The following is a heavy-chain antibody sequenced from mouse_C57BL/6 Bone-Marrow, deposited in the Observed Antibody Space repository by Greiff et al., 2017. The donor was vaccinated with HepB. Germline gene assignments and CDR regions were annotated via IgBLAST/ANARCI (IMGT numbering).Heavy chain of an antibody. J-gene: IGHJ3*01. V-gene: IGHV3-6*01. CDR2: ISYDGSN. CDR3: ARDRYSNEAY. CDR1: GYSITSGYY. D-gene: IGHD2-5*01. Sequence: EVKLQESGPGLVKPSQSLSLTCSVTGYSITSGYYWNWIRQFPGNKLEWMGYISYDGSNNYNPSLKNRISITRDTSKNQFFLKLNSVTTEDTATYYCARDRYSNEAYWGQGTLVTVSA.